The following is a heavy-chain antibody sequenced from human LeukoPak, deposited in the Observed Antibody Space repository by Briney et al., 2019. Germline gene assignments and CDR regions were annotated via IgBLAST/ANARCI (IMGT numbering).Heavy chain of an antibody. CDR1: GFTFRSYA. J-gene: IGHJ4*02. CDR2: ISGSGGST. V-gene: IGHV3-23*01. Sequence: PGGSLRLSCAASGFTFRSYAMSWVRQAPGKGLEWVSAISGSGGSTYYADSVKGRFTISRDNSKNTLYLQMNSLRAEDTAVYYCAGSPGFYYDSSGYYPYYFDYWGQGTLVTVSS. CDR3: AGSPGFYYDSSGYYPYYFDY. D-gene: IGHD3-22*01.